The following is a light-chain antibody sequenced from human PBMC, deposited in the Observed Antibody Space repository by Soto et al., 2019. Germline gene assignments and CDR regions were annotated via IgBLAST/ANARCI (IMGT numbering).Light chain of an antibody. CDR3: QQYHRYST. J-gene: IGKJ1*01. CDR2: DVS. V-gene: IGKV1-5*01. Sequence: DIQMTQAPSTLSASVGDSVTITCRASQNINAWLSWYQQKPGKAPKLLIYDVSTLHSGVPSRFSGSASGTEFTLTISNLESDDFATYYCQQYHRYSTFGQGTKV. CDR1: QNINAW.